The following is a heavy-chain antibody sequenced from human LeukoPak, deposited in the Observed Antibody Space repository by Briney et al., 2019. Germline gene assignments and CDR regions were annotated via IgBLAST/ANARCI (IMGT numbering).Heavy chain of an antibody. J-gene: IGHJ4*02. Sequence: GGSLRLSCAASGFTFSSYGMHWVRQAPGMGLEWVPAITGSTYSTYYADSVRGRFTISRDNSKNTLYLQMNSLRDDDTAVYYCAKDQLNRFCSSGSCSITHDYRGQGTLVTVSS. V-gene: IGHV3-23*01. D-gene: IGHD2-15*01. CDR1: GFTFSSYG. CDR3: AKDQLNRFCSSGSCSITHDY. CDR2: ITGSTYST.